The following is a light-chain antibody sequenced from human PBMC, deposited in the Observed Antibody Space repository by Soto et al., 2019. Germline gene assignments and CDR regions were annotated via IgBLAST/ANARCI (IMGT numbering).Light chain of an antibody. Sequence: IQLTQSPSTLSASVGDRVTVTCRASQSVSGRLDWYQQKPGEAPKVMIYDASALPRGVPSRFSGSRSGTKFTLTIASLQPDDVATYYCQQYETFSGTFGPGTKVDI. V-gene: IGKV1-5*01. CDR2: DAS. CDR3: QQYETFSGT. CDR1: QSVSGR. J-gene: IGKJ1*01.